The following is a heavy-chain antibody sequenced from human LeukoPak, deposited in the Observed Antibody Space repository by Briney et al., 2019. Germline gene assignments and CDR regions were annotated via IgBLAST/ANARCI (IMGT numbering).Heavy chain of an antibody. D-gene: IGHD3-3*01. CDR3: AIRAPRYYDFWSGYSYFDY. Sequence: PSETLSLTCAVYGGSFSGYYWSWIRQPPGKGLEWIGEINHSGSTNYNPSLKSRVTISVDTSKNQFSLQLSSVTAADTAVYYCAIRAPRYYDFWSGYSYFDYWGQGTLVTVSS. V-gene: IGHV4-34*01. J-gene: IGHJ4*02. CDR1: GGSFSGYY. CDR2: INHSGST.